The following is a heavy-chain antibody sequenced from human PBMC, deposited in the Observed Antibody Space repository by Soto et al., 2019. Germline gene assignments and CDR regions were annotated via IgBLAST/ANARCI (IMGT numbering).Heavy chain of an antibody. CDR3: ARELEHDYGDPKYFEY. CDR2: ISAYNGNT. D-gene: IGHD4-17*01. J-gene: IGHJ4*02. CDR1: GYTFTSYG. Sequence: ASVKVSCKASGYTFTSYGISCVRQAPGQGLEWMGWISAYNGNTNYAQKLQGRVTVTTDTSTSTAYMELRSLRSDDTAVYYCARELEHDYGDPKYFEYWGQGTLVTVSS. V-gene: IGHV1-18*01.